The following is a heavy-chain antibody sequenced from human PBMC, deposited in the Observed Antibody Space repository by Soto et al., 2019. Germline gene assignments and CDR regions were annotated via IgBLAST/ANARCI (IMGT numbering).Heavy chain of an antibody. CDR1: GYTFTNYW. CDR2: IYPGDSET. J-gene: IGHJ5*02. Sequence: PGESLKISCKASGYTFTNYWIGWVRQKPGKGLEWMGIIYPGDSETNYSPSFQGQVTMSADKSINTVYLQWSSLRASGTAMYYCARHLDYGDYVWFDPWGQGTLVTVSS. V-gene: IGHV5-51*01. CDR3: ARHLDYGDYVWFDP. D-gene: IGHD4-17*01.